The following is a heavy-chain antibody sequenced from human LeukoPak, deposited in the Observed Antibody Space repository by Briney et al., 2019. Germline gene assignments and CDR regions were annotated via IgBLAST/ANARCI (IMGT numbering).Heavy chain of an antibody. CDR2: ISAYNGNT. J-gene: IGHJ6*02. D-gene: IGHD2-15*01. V-gene: IGHV1-18*01. CDR1: GYTFTSYG. Sequence: GASVKVSCKASGYTFTSYGISWVRQAPGQGLEWMGWISAYNGNTNYAQKLQGRVTMTTDTSTSTAYMELSSLRSEDTAVYYCARDCSGGSCYSYYYYGMDVWGQGTTVTVSS. CDR3: ARDCSGGSCYSYYYYGMDV.